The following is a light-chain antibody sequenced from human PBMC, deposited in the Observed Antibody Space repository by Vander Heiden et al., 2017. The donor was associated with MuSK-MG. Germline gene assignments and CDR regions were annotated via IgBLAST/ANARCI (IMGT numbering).Light chain of an antibody. V-gene: IGKV1-13*02. CDR2: DAS. Sequence: CRSTGSASVGDRVTITCRASQGINSALAWYQQKPGKAPKLLIYDASSLESGVPLRFSGSGSGTDFTLTISSLQPEDFATYYCQQVNSSPITFGGGTKVEIK. CDR3: QQVNSSPIT. J-gene: IGKJ4*01. CDR1: QGINSA.